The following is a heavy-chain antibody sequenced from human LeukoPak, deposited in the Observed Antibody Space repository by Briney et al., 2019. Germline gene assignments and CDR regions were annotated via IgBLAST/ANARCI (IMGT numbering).Heavy chain of an antibody. Sequence: GGSLRLSCAASGFNFSNYGMSWVRQAPGKGLEWVSSLSRSGGTAYYADSVKGRFTISRDTSKDTLYLQMNSLRAEDTAVYYCAKDGGISTGDDHWGQGTLVTVSS. CDR3: AKDGGISTGDDH. D-gene: IGHD1-14*01. V-gene: IGHV3-23*01. CDR1: GFNFSNYG. J-gene: IGHJ4*02. CDR2: LSRSGGTA.